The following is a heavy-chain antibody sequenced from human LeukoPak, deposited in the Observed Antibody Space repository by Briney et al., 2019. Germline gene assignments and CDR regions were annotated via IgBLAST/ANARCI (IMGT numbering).Heavy chain of an antibody. D-gene: IGHD6-19*01. Sequence: SETLSLTCTVSDGSISGYYWSWIRQPAGKGLEWVGRIYSSGSTNYNPSLKSRLTMSVDTSKNQFSLRLTSVTAADTALYYCTRQVAGTDWFDHWGQGTLVTVSS. J-gene: IGHJ5*02. CDR2: IYSSGST. V-gene: IGHV4-4*07. CDR3: TRQVAGTDWFDH. CDR1: DGSISGYY.